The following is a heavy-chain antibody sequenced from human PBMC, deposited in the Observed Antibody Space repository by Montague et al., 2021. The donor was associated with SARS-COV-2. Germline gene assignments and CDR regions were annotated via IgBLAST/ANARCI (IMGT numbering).Heavy chain of an antibody. Sequence: PALVKSTQTLTLTCTFSGFSLSTSPMCVSWIRQPPGKALEWLALIDWDDEKFYSTSLKTRLTISKDTSKNQVVLTLTNMDPVDTATYYCARIRWVPKDYYDYGLDVWGQGTTVTVSS. CDR2: IDWDDEK. CDR1: GFSLSTSPMC. J-gene: IGHJ6*02. D-gene: IGHD1-26*01. V-gene: IGHV2-70*01. CDR3: ARIRWVPKDYYDYGLDV.